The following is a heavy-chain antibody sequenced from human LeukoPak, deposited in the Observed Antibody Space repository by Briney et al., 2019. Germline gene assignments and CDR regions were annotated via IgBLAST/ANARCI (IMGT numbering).Heavy chain of an antibody. Sequence: GGSLRLSCAVSGITLSNYGMSWVRQAPGKGLEWDAGISDSGGRTNYADSVKGRFSISRDNPKNTLYLQMNSLRAEDTAVYFCAKRGVVVRVVLVGFHKEAYYFDSWGQGALVTVSS. V-gene: IGHV3-23*01. J-gene: IGHJ4*02. CDR2: ISDSGGRT. CDR1: GITLSNYG. CDR3: AKRGVVVRVVLVGFHKEAYYFDS. D-gene: IGHD3-10*01.